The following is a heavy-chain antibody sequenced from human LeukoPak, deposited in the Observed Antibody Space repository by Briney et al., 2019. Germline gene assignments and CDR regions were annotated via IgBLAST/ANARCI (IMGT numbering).Heavy chain of an antibody. CDR3: AKWQDSTYWGYFDY. V-gene: IGHV3-23*01. CDR2: INSNGRST. J-gene: IGHJ4*02. Sequence: GGTLRLSCAASGFTFSSYGMSWVRQAPGKGLEWVSAINSNGRSTNYADSVKGRFTISRDNSKNTLYLQMNSLRAEDTALYYCAKWQDSTYWGYFDYWGQGILVTVSS. D-gene: IGHD3-16*01. CDR1: GFTFSSYG.